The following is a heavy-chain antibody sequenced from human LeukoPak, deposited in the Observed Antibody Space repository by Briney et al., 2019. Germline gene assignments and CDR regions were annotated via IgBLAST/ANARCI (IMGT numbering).Heavy chain of an antibody. D-gene: IGHD6-19*01. CDR3: AKSAAVVYGMDV. CDR1: GFTFSSYW. CDR2: ISYDGGNK. Sequence: GGSLRLSCAASGFTFSSYWMSWVRQAPGKGLEWVALISYDGGNKYYADSVKGRFTISRDNSKNTLYLQMNSLTVEDTAVYYCAKSAAVVYGMDVWGQGTTVTVSS. J-gene: IGHJ6*02. V-gene: IGHV3-30*18.